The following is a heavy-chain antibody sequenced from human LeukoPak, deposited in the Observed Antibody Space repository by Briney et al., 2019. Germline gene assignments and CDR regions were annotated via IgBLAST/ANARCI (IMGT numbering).Heavy chain of an antibody. J-gene: IGHJ5*02. Sequence: PGGSLRLSCAASGFTFRNYAMYWVRQAPGKGLEWVSSIDASGGATYYADPVKGRFTISRDNPKNTFYLQMNSRGAEDTAVYTCAKGSGRGRYGWFAPWGQRTLVTVSS. V-gene: IGHV3-23*01. CDR3: AKGSGRGRYGWFAP. CDR1: GFTFRNYA. CDR2: IDASGGAT. D-gene: IGHD6-19*01.